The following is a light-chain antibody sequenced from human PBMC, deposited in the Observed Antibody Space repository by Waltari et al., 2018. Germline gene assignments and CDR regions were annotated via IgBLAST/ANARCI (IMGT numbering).Light chain of an antibody. CDR1: SSAVGGYNH. Sequence: QSALTQPASVSGSPGQSITISCTGTSSAVGGYNHVSWYQQHPGKAPKLLIYDVDYRPSGVSNRFSGSKTINTASLTISGLQAVDEAVYYCASFTGNVVFGGGTKLTVL. CDR3: ASFTGNVV. J-gene: IGLJ2*01. CDR2: DVD. V-gene: IGLV2-14*03.